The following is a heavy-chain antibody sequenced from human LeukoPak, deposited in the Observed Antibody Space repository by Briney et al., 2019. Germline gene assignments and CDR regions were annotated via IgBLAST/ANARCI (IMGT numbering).Heavy chain of an antibody. J-gene: IGHJ4*02. Sequence: GGSLRLSCAASGFTFSSYAMSWVRQAPGKGLEWVANIKQDGSEKYYVDSVKGRFTISRDNAKNSLYLQMNSLRAEDTAVYYCARERSSGRVDYWGQGTLVTVSS. V-gene: IGHV3-7*01. CDR3: ARERSSGRVDY. CDR1: GFTFSSYA. D-gene: IGHD6-19*01. CDR2: IKQDGSEK.